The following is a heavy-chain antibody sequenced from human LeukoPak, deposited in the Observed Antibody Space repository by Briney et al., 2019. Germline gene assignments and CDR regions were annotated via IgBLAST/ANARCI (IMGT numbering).Heavy chain of an antibody. Sequence: ASVKVSCKVSGYTLTELSMHWVRQAPGKGLEWMGGFDPEDGETIYARKFQGRVTMTEDTSTDTAYMELSSLRSEDTAVYYCATLNTMADAFDIWGQGTMVTVSS. CDR2: FDPEDGET. J-gene: IGHJ3*02. CDR1: GYTLTELS. V-gene: IGHV1-24*01. D-gene: IGHD3-10*01. CDR3: ATLNTMADAFDI.